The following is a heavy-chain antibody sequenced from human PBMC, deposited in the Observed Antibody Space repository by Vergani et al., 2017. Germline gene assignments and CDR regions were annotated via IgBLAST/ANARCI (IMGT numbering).Heavy chain of an antibody. J-gene: IGHJ5*02. D-gene: IGHD6-19*01. Sequence: VQLVDSGGGVVQPGRSLRLSCAASGFTFSSYAMSWVRQAPGKGLEWVSAISGSGGSTYYADSVKGRFTISRDNSKNTLYLQMNSLRAEDTAVYYWAKDPQLLYSSGVHWFDPWGQGTLVTVSS. CDR2: ISGSGGST. V-gene: IGHV3-23*04. CDR1: GFTFSSYA. CDR3: AKDPQLLYSSGVHWFDP.